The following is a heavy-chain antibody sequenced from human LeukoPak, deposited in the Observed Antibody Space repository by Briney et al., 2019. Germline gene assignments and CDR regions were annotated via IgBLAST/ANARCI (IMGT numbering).Heavy chain of an antibody. Sequence: SVKVSCKASGGTFSSYAISWVRQAPGQGFEWMGGIIPIFGTANYAQKFQGRVTITADESTSTAYMELSSLRSEDTAVYYCARETPSITGTTGAFDYWGQGTLVTVSS. CDR1: GGTFSSYA. CDR3: ARETPSITGTTGAFDY. CDR2: IIPIFGTA. J-gene: IGHJ4*02. D-gene: IGHD1-20*01. V-gene: IGHV1-69*13.